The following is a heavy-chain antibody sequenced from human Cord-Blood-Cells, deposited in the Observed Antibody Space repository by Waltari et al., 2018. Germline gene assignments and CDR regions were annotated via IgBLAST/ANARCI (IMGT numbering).Heavy chain of an antibody. V-gene: IGHV1-2*02. J-gene: IGHJ4*02. Sequence: QVQLVQSGAEVKKPGASVKVSCKASGYTFTGYDMHWVRQALGQGIEWMGWINPNSGGTNYAQKFQGRVTMTRDTSISTAYMELSRLRSDDTAVYYCARGRYDILTGYSYYFDYWGQGTLVTVSS. CDR1: GYTFTGYD. CDR3: ARGRYDILTGYSYYFDY. CDR2: INPNSGGT. D-gene: IGHD3-9*01.